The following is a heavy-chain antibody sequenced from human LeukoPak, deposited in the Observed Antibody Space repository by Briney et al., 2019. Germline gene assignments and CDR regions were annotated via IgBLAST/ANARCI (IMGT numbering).Heavy chain of an antibody. D-gene: IGHD3-9*01. CDR1: GGSISSSSYY. CDR3: ARSPLLRYFDWLLSPHIFDY. CDR2: IYYSGST. Sequence: PSETLSLTCTVSGGSISSSSYYWGWIRQPPGKGLEWIGSIYYSGSTYYNPSLKSRVTISVDTSKNQFSLKLSSVTAADTVVYYCARSPLLRYFDWLLSPHIFDYWGQGTLVTVSS. J-gene: IGHJ4*02. V-gene: IGHV4-39*01.